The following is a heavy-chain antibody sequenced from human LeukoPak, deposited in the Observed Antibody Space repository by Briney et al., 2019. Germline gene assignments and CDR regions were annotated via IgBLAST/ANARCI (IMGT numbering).Heavy chain of an antibody. CDR1: GFTFSSYS. Sequence: GGSPRLSCAASGFTFSSYSMNWVRQAPGKGLEWVSSVSGTSEYIYYADSVRGRFTISRDNAKNTVYLQMNSLRAEDTAVYYCARWYSSGWYSDYWGQGTLVTVSS. CDR2: VSGTSEYI. D-gene: IGHD6-19*01. V-gene: IGHV3-21*06. CDR3: ARWYSSGWYSDY. J-gene: IGHJ4*02.